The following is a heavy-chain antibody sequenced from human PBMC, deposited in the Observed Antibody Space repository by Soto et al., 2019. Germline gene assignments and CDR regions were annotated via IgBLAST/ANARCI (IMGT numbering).Heavy chain of an antibody. CDR3: ARDRRDCSSTSCSYGMAV. D-gene: IGHD2-2*01. J-gene: IGHJ6*02. CDR2: INAGNGYT. CDR1: GYTFTTYA. V-gene: IGHV1-3*01. Sequence: QVQLVQSGAEVKKPGASVSVSCKASGYTFTTYAMHWVRQAPGQRLEWMGWINAGNGYTIYSQKFQGRVTITGDTSARTAYMELSSLRSEDTAVYYCARDRRDCSSTSCSYGMAVWGQGTTVTVSS.